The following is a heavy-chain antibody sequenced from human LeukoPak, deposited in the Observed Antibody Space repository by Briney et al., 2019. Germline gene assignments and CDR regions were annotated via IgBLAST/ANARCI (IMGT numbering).Heavy chain of an antibody. Sequence: GGSLRLSRGASGFTFGRYAMSWVRQAPGKGLEWVSGMSGSGDSRYFADSVKGRFTISRDNSRNTVDLEMNSLRAEDTAVYYCAKAVTTGPYYGMDVWGQGTTVTVSS. CDR3: AKAVTTGPYYGMDV. V-gene: IGHV3-23*01. J-gene: IGHJ6*02. CDR1: GFTFGRYA. D-gene: IGHD4-17*01. CDR2: MSGSGDSR.